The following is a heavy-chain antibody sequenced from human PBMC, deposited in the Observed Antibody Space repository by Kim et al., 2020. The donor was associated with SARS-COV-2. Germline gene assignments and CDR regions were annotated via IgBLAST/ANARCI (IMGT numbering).Heavy chain of an antibody. CDR3: ARDPGRGWNLDC. D-gene: IGHD6-19*01. CDR2: INPTTGDT. J-gene: IGHJ4*02. Sequence: ASVKVSCKASGYTFTDHYIHWVRQAPGQGLEWMGWINPTTGDTKYAQKFQGRVTMTREASITTVYMELTRLTSDDTAMYYCARDPGRGWNLDCWGQGTLVTVSS. CDR1: GYTFTDHY. V-gene: IGHV1-2*02.